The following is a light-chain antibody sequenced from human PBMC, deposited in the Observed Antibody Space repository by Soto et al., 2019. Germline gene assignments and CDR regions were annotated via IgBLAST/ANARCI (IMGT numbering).Light chain of an antibody. J-gene: IGLJ3*02. CDR3: TSYVGSNIWV. V-gene: IGLV2-8*01. CDR1: SSDVGAYKY. Sequence: QSALTQPPSASGSPGQSVTISCTGTSSDVGAYKYVSWYQQYPGKAPKLMIYEVSTRPSGVPDRFSGSKSGNTASLTVSGLPAEDEADYYCTSYVGSNIWVFGGGTKLTVL. CDR2: EVS.